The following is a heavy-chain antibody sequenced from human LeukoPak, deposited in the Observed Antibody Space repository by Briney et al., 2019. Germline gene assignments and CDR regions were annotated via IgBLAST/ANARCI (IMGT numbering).Heavy chain of an antibody. J-gene: IGHJ4*02. D-gene: IGHD5-12*01. V-gene: IGHV3-49*04. Sequence: GGSRRLSCTASGFTGVDYTKCWARQATSKGLEFVGFRRGKAYDGTTEYAAMVKGRLTLSRDDSKSIADLQMNSLKTEDTAVYYCSRDPGGTYSGYNFLDYRGQGTLVTVSS. CDR3: SRDPGGTYSGYNFLDY. CDR1: GFTGVDYT. CDR2: RRGKAYDGTT.